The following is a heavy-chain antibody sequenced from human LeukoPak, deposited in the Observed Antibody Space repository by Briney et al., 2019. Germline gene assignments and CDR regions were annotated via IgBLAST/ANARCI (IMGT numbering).Heavy chain of an antibody. J-gene: IGHJ6*02. CDR1: GYSFTSYW. Sequence: GESLKISVKGSGYSFTSYWIAGGRQMPGKGLEWRGSIYLCHSETRYSPSFKGQVTTSADTSISTAYLQWSSLKDSDTAMYYCARQGYYGSGSPNPPDYYYYYGMDVWGQGTTVTVSS. D-gene: IGHD3-10*01. CDR3: ARQGYYGSGSPNPPDYYYYYGMDV. CDR2: IYLCHSET. V-gene: IGHV5-51*01.